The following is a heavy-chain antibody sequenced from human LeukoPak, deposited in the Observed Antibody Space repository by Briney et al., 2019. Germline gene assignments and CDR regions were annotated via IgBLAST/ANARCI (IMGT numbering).Heavy chain of an antibody. D-gene: IGHD6-19*01. Sequence: PSETLSLTCTVSGGSISSSTYYWGWIRQSPGKGLEWIGSISYTGTTYYKSSLKSRVTISVDTSKNQFSLNLSSVTAADTAVYYCARQKGGVAGLKYYFDYWGQGTLVTVSS. CDR1: GGSISSSTYY. CDR3: ARQKGGVAGLKYYFDY. V-gene: IGHV4-39*01. J-gene: IGHJ4*02. CDR2: ISYTGTT.